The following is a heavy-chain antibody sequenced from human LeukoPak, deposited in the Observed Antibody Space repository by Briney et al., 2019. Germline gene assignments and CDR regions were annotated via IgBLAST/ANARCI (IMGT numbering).Heavy chain of an antibody. Sequence: GESLKISCKGSGYSFTSYWISWVRQMPGKGLEWMGRIDPSDSYTNYSPSFQGHVTISADKSISTAHLQWSSLKASDTAMYYCARQIWFGELLPYYYYGMDVWGKGTTVTVSS. D-gene: IGHD3-10*01. CDR2: IDPSDSYT. V-gene: IGHV5-10-1*01. CDR3: ARQIWFGELLPYYYYGMDV. J-gene: IGHJ6*04. CDR1: GYSFTSYW.